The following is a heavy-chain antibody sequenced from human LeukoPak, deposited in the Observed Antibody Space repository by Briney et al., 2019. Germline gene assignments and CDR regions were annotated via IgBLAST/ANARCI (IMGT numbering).Heavy chain of an antibody. CDR2: ISYDGSNK. J-gene: IGHJ4*02. V-gene: IGHV3-30-3*02. CDR3: AKHAGTTRQTKDY. Sequence: SGGSLRLSCAASGFTFSSYAMHWVRQAPGKGLEWVAVISYDGSNKYYADSVKGRFTISRDNSNNRLYLEMNSLRAEDTAVYYCAKHAGTTRQTKDYWGQGTLVTVSS. CDR1: GFTFSSYA. D-gene: IGHD1-1*01.